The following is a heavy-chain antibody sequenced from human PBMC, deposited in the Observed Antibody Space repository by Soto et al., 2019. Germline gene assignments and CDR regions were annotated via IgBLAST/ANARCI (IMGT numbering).Heavy chain of an antibody. CDR1: GYTFTGYY. J-gene: IGHJ4*02. CDR2: INPNSGGT. D-gene: IGHD1-26*01. CDR3: ARDPVGGSYQYFDY. V-gene: IGHV1-2*02. Sequence: ASVKVSCKASGYTFTGYYMHWVRQAPGQGLEWMGWINPNSGGTNYAQKFQGRVTMTRDTSISTAYMELSRLRSDDTAVYYCARDPVGGSYQYFDYWGQGTLVTVSS.